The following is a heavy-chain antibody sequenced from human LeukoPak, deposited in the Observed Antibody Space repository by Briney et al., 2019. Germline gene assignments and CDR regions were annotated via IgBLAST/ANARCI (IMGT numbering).Heavy chain of an antibody. CDR1: GGSISSSSYY. J-gene: IGHJ4*02. D-gene: IGHD3-22*01. CDR3: ARQGYYDSSGYIGY. CDR2: IYYSGST. Sequence: PSETLSLTCTVSGGSISSSSYYWGWIRQPPGTGLEWIGSIYYSGSTYYNPSLKSRVTISVDTSKNQFSLKLSSVTAADTAVYYCARQGYYDSSGYIGYWGQGTLVTVSS. V-gene: IGHV4-39*01.